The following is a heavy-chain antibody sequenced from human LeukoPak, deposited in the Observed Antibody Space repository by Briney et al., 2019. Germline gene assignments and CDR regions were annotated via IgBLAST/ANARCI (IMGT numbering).Heavy chain of an antibody. V-gene: IGHV1-2*02. J-gene: IGHJ5*02. CDR2: INPNSGGT. CDR1: GYTFTGYY. CDR3: ARDRVTTVTMAWFDP. Sequence: ASVKVSCKASGYTFTGYYMHWVRQAPGQGLEWMGWINPNSGGTNYAQKFQGRVTMTRDTSISTAYMELSRLRSDDTAVYYCARDRVTTVTMAWFDPWGQGTLVTVSS. D-gene: IGHD4-17*01.